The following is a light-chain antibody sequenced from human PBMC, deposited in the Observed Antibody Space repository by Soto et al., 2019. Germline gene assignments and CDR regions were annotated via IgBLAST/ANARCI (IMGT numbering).Light chain of an antibody. CDR2: DAS. CDR1: RSVSSY. CDR3: QQRSNWPSIT. J-gene: IGKJ5*01. V-gene: IGKV3-11*01. Sequence: EIVLTQSPGTLSLSPGERATLSCRASRSVSSYLAWYQQKPGQAPRLLIYDASNRATGIPARFSGSGSGTDFALTISSLEPEDSAVYYCQQRSNWPSITFGQGTRLEIE.